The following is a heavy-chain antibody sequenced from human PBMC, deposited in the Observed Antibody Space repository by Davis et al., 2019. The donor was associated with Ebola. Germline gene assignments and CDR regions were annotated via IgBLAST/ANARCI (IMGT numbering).Heavy chain of an antibody. V-gene: IGHV3-74*01. CDR1: GFTFSSSW. CDR2: INNDGSIT. Sequence: GESLKISCVASGFTFSSSWMHWVRQAPGKGLVWVSLINNDGSITTYADSVKGRFTISRDNAKNTLYLQMNSLRVEDTAVYYCAQGTIGPFWWGQGTLVTVSS. CDR3: AQGTIGPFW. D-gene: IGHD1/OR15-1a*01. J-gene: IGHJ4*02.